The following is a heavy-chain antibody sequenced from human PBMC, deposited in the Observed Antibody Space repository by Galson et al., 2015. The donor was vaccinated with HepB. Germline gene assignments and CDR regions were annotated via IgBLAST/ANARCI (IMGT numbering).Heavy chain of an antibody. CDR2: ISSSSSYI. J-gene: IGHJ3*02. CDR1: GFTFSSYS. V-gene: IGHV3-21*01. CDR3: ARDQGRGVCSGGSCYVRQDAFDI. Sequence: SLRLSCAASGFTFSSYSMNWVRQAPGKGLEWVSSISSSSSYIYYADSVKGRFTISRDNAKNSLYLQMNSLRAEDTAVYYCARDQGRGVCSGGSCYVRQDAFDIWGQGTMVTVSS. D-gene: IGHD2-15*01.